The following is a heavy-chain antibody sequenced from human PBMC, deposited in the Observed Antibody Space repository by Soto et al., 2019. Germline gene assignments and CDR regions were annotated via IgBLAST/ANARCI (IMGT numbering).Heavy chain of an antibody. CDR1: VGSISNYY. V-gene: IGHV4-59*01. J-gene: IGHJ5*02. Sequence: PSETLSLTCPVSVGSISNYYWTWVRQPPGKGLEWIGYVYYSGGTNYNPSLESRVTISIDTSKNQFSLKMKSVTAADTAVYYCVRDYLLTGFDPWGQGTLVTVSS. D-gene: IGHD3-9*01. CDR2: VYYSGGT. CDR3: VRDYLLTGFDP.